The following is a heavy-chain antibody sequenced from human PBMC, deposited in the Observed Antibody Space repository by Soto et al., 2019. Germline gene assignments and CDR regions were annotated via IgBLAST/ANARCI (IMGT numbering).Heavy chain of an antibody. V-gene: IGHV4-39*01. D-gene: IGHD1-26*01. Sequence: QLQLQESAPGLVKPSETLSLTCAVSGGSISSSLYDWGWFRQPPGTGVEWIGSIYYTGSNYYNPSLRSRVTISVDTSKNQCALRLRSVTAADTAVYYCARPIHTGSFSPFDSWGQVALVAVSS. J-gene: IGHJ4*02. CDR3: ARPIHTGSFSPFDS. CDR2: IYYTGSN. CDR1: GGSISSSLYD.